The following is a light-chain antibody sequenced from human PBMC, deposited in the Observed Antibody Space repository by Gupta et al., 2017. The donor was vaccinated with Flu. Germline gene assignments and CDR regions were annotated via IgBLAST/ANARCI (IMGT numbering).Light chain of an antibody. J-gene: IGKJ5*01. CDR2: AAS. V-gene: IGKV1-39*01. CDR3: QQYNNRPIT. CDR1: QNVISN. Sequence: GDRVTITCRASQNVISNLAWYQQKPGKAPRLLIYAASSLVTGIPSRFSGSSSGTDFTLTIGSLQSEDFAAYYCQQYNNRPITFGQGTRLEIK.